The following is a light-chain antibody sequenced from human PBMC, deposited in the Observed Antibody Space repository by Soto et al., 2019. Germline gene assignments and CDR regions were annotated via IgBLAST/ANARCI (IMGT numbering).Light chain of an antibody. CDR2: WAS. J-gene: IGKJ1*01. Sequence: DIVMTQSPDSLAVSLGERATINCKSSQSVLYSSNNKNYLAWYQQKPGQPHKLLIYWASTRESGVPDRFSGSGSGTDFTLTISSLQAEDVAVYDCQQYYRPWTFGQGTKVEIK. CDR1: QSVLYSSNNKNY. V-gene: IGKV4-1*01. CDR3: QQYYRPWT.